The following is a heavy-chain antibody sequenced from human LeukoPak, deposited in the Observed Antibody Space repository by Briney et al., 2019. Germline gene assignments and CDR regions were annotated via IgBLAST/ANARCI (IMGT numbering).Heavy chain of an antibody. CDR1: GFTFSSYS. D-gene: IGHD2-2*01. Sequence: PGGSLRLSCAASGFTFSSYSMNWVRQAPGKGLEWVSYISSSSSTIYYADSVKGRFTISRDNPKNTLYLQMNSLRAEDTAVYYCAKDWGYCSSTSCYDLDAFDIWGQGTMVTVSS. J-gene: IGHJ3*02. V-gene: IGHV3-48*01. CDR3: AKDWGYCSSTSCYDLDAFDI. CDR2: ISSSSSTI.